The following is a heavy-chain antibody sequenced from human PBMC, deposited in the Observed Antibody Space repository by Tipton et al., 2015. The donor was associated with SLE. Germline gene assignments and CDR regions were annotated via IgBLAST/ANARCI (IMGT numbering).Heavy chain of an antibody. V-gene: IGHV3-30-3*01. CDR2: ISYDGSNK. CDR1: GFTFSSYA. J-gene: IGHJ4*02. D-gene: IGHD6-13*01. CDR3: ARVDSSSCFDY. Sequence: RSLRLSCAASGFTFSSYAMHWVRQAPGKGLEWVAVISYDGSNKYYADSVKGRFTISRDNSKNTLYLQMNSLRAEDTAVYYCARVDSSSCFDYWGRGTLVTVSS.